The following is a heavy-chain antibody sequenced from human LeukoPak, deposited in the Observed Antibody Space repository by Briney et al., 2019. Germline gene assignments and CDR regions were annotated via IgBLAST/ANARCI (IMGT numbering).Heavy chain of an antibody. CDR1: GYTFTGYY. CDR2: INPNSGDT. Sequence: ASVKVSCKASGYTFTGYYVHWVRQAPGQGLEWMGRINPNSGDTNYAQKFQGRVTMTRDTSISTAYMELSRLRSDDTAVYYCARDYCGGDCFPDYWGQGTLVTVSS. J-gene: IGHJ4*02. CDR3: ARDYCGGDCFPDY. D-gene: IGHD2-21*02. V-gene: IGHV1-2*06.